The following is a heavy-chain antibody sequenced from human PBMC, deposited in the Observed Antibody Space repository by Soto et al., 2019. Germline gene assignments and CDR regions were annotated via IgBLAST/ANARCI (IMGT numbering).Heavy chain of an antibody. J-gene: IGHJ4*02. CDR2: IIPIFGTA. D-gene: IGHD2-15*01. CDR1: GGTFSSYA. Sequence: QVQLVQSGAEVKKPGSSVKVSCKASGGTFSSYAISWVRQAPGQGLEWMGGIIPIFGTANYAQKFQGRVPITADESTGTAYMGLSSLRSEDTAVYYCARESRYCSGGSCYFLPGIDYWGQGTLVTVSS. V-gene: IGHV1-69*12. CDR3: ARESRYCSGGSCYFLPGIDY.